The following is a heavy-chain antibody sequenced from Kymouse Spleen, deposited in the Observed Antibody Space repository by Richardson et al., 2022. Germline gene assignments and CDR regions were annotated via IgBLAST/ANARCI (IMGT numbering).Heavy chain of an antibody. CDR2: IKQDGSEK. CDR3: AREGGVWFGELGNY. V-gene: IGHV3-7*01. J-gene: IGHJ4*02. Sequence: EVQLVESGGGLVQPGGSLRLSCAASGFTFSSYWMSWVRQAPGKGLEWVANIKQDGSEKYYVDSVKGRFTISRDNAKNSLYLQMNSLRAEDTAVYYCAREGGVWFGELGNYWGQGTLVTVSS. D-gene: IGHD3-10*01. CDR1: GFTFSSYW.